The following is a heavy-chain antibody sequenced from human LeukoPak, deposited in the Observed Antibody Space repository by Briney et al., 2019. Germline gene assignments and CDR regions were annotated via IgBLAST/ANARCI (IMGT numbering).Heavy chain of an antibody. J-gene: IGHJ6*02. D-gene: IGHD3-10*01. CDR1: GFTFSSYG. V-gene: IGHV3-30*18. Sequence: GRSLRLSCAASGFTFSSYGMHWVRQAPGKGLEWVAVISYDGSNKYYAGSVKGRFTISRDNSKNTLYLQMNSLRAEDTAVYYCAKDYYGSGNYYYGMDVWGQGTTVTVSS. CDR2: ISYDGSNK. CDR3: AKDYYGSGNYYYGMDV.